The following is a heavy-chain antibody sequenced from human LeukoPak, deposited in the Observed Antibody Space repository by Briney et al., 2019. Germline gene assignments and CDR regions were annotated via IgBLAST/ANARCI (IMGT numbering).Heavy chain of an antibody. Sequence: ASVKVSCKASGYTFTGYYMHWVRQAPGQGLEWMGWINPNSGGTNYAQKSQGRVTMTRDTSISTAYMELSRLRSDDTAVYYCARDNTYYYDSSGYYYVWWGQGTLVTVSS. CDR1: GYTFTGYY. V-gene: IGHV1-2*02. J-gene: IGHJ4*02. D-gene: IGHD3-22*01. CDR2: INPNSGGT. CDR3: ARDNTYYYDSSGYYYVW.